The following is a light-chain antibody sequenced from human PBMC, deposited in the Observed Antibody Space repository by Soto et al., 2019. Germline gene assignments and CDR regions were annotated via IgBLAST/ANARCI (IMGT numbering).Light chain of an antibody. CDR1: SSNIGAGYD. CDR2: GNS. V-gene: IGLV1-40*01. Sequence: QAVVTQPPSVSGAPGQRVTISCNGSSSNIGAGYDVHWYQQLPGTAPKLLIYGNSNRPSGVPDRFSGSKSGTSASLAITGLQAEDEADYYCQSYDSSLSALVVFGGGTKLTVL. J-gene: IGLJ2*01. CDR3: QSYDSSLSALVV.